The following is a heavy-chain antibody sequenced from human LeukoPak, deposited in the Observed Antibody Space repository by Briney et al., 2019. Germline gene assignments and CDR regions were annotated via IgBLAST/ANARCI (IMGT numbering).Heavy chain of an antibody. D-gene: IGHD3-16*02. CDR2: IRTKADGGTT. V-gene: IGHV3-49*04. CDR1: GFSFGDYA. Sequence: PGRSLRLSCTTSGFSFGDYAMSWVRQAPGKGLEWVGFIRTKADGGTTEYAASVKGRFTISRDDSKSVAYLQMDSLTTEDTAVYYCHRDSPQYIVYVWGSFRPAYWGQGALVSASS. J-gene: IGHJ4*02. CDR3: HRDSPQYIVYVWGSFRPAY.